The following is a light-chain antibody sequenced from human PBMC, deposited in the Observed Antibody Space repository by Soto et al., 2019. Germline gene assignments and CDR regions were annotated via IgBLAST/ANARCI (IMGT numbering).Light chain of an antibody. J-gene: IGLJ1*01. CDR2: EVS. CDR1: SSDVGGYNY. Sequence: QSVLTQPASVSGSPGQSITISCTGTSSDVGGYNYVSWYQQHPGKAPKLMIYEVSNRPSGVSNRFSGSKSGNTASLTISGLQAEDEADYYCSSYTSSSTLRVFGT. CDR3: SSYTSSSTLRV. V-gene: IGLV2-14*01.